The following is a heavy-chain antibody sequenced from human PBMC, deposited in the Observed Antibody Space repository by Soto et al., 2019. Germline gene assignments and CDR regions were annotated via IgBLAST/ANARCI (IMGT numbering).Heavy chain of an antibody. V-gene: IGHV1-18*01. D-gene: IGHD6-19*01. Sequence: QVQLVQSGAEVKKPGASVKVSCKASGYTFTSYGISWVRQAPGQGLEWMGWISAYNGNTNYAQKLQGRVTMTTDTSTSTAYMELRSLRSDDTAVYYCARTRVYKGIAVAGMDFDYWGQGTLVTVSS. CDR2: ISAYNGNT. CDR3: ARTRVYKGIAVAGMDFDY. CDR1: GYTFTSYG. J-gene: IGHJ4*02.